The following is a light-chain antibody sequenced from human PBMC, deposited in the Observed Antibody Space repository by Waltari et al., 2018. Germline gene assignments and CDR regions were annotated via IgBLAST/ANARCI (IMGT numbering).Light chain of an antibody. CDR1: QDIKNY. CDR2: SAS. V-gene: IGKV1-16*01. Sequence: DIQMTQSPSSLSASVGDRGHITCRASQDIKNYLAWFQQKPGKDPKSLICSASLFLLLVPSTFRCCVSSPHFTLTISSLQPFDFGTYYFQQYSTYPRTFGPGPQVDIK. J-gene: IGKJ3*01. CDR3: QQYSTYPRT.